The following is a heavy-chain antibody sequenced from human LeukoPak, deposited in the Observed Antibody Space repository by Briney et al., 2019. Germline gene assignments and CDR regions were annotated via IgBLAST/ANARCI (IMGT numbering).Heavy chain of an antibody. Sequence: QPGGSLRLSCAASGFTFSSYAMSWVRQAPGKGLEWVSAISGSGGSTYYADSVKGRFTISRDNSKNTLYLQMNSLRAEDTAVYYCARGDYDSSNYYVDDAFDIWGQGTMVTVSS. D-gene: IGHD3-22*01. J-gene: IGHJ3*02. CDR2: ISGSGGST. CDR1: GFTFSSYA. CDR3: ARGDYDSSNYYVDDAFDI. V-gene: IGHV3-23*01.